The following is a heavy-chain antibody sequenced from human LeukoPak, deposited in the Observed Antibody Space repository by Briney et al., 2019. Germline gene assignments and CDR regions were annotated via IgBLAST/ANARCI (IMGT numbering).Heavy chain of an antibody. CDR3: ARGGYDMDV. D-gene: IGHD2-2*01. V-gene: IGHV3-66*01. Sequence: PGGSLRLSCAASGLTVSSSCMSWARQAPGKGVEWVSVFEPGGRTYYADSVRGRFTISRDNSKNTLYLQMNSLRVEDTALYYCARGGYDMDVWGQGTTVTVSS. J-gene: IGHJ6*02. CDR2: FEPGGRT. CDR1: GLTVSSSC.